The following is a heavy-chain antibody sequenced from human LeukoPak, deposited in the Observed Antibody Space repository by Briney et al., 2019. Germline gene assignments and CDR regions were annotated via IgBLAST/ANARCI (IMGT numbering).Heavy chain of an antibody. CDR3: ARDRLKGYYGSGSYYS. CDR2: INHSGST. CDR1: GGSFSGYY. J-gene: IGHJ5*02. V-gene: IGHV4-34*01. Sequence: SETLSLTCAVYGGSFSGYYWSWIRQPPGKGPEWFGEINHSGSTNYNPSLKSRVTISVDTSKNQFSLKLSSVTAADTAVYYCARDRLKGYYGSGSYYSWGQGTLVTVSS. D-gene: IGHD3-10*01.